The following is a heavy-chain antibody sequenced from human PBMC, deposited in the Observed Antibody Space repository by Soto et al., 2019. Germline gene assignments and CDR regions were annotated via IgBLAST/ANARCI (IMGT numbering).Heavy chain of an antibody. V-gene: IGHV6-1*01. CDR2: TYYRSKWYD. CDR1: GDSVSSNTAA. Sequence: QLQQSGPGLVKPSQTLSLTCAISGDSVSSNTAAWNWIRQSPSRGLEWLGRTYYRSKWYDDYAESVTSRININPDTSKNHFSLHLNSVTPEDTAIYDCARSWLGHQVHWFDSWGQGTLVTVSS. J-gene: IGHJ5*01. CDR3: ARSWLGHQVHWFDS. D-gene: IGHD3-10*01.